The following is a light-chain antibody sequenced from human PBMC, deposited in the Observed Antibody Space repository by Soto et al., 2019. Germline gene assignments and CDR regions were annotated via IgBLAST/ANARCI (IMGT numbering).Light chain of an antibody. CDR2: DVS. V-gene: IGLV2-14*01. Sequence: QSVLTQPASVSGSPGLSIAISCTGTSSDVGGYNSVSWYQQHPGKAPKLMIYDVSNRPSGVSNRFSGSKSGNTASLTISGLQAVDEGDYCCSSYTTGGSYVCATGTKVTV. CDR3: SSYTTGGSYV. J-gene: IGLJ1*01. CDR1: SSDVGGYNS.